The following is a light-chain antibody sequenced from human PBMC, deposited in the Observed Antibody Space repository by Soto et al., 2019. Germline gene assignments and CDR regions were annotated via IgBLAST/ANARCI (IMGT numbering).Light chain of an antibody. V-gene: IGKV3-15*01. J-gene: IGKJ2*01. CDR3: PQYNNWPPIYT. CDR2: GSS. Sequence: EIVMTQSPATLSVSPGERATLSCRASQSVSSNLAWYQQKPGQAPRLLIYGSSTRATGIPARFSGSGSGTEFTLTISSLQSEDFAVYYCPQYNNWPPIYTFGQGTKLEIK. CDR1: QSVSSN.